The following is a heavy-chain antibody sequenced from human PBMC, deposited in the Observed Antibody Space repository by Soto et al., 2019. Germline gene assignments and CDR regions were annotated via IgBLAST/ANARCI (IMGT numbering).Heavy chain of an antibody. CDR2: INPNSGGT. J-gene: IGHJ4*02. CDR1: GYTFTGYY. D-gene: IGHD3-16*01. V-gene: IGHV1-2*02. CDR3: ARDSASNWGIDY. Sequence: ASVKVSCKASGYTFTGYYMHWVRQAPGQGLEWMGWINPNSGGTNYAQKFQGRVTMTRDTSTSTVYMELSRLRSEDTAVYYCARDSASNWGIDYRGQGTLVTVSS.